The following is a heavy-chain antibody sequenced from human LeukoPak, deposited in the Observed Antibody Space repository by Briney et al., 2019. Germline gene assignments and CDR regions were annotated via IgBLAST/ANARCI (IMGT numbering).Heavy chain of an antibody. V-gene: IGHV3-30*04. CDR2: ISYDGSNK. Sequence: GGSLRLSCEASGFIFSSYAMHWVRQAPGKGLEWVAVISYDGSNKYYADSVKGRFTISRDNSKNTLNLQMNSLRIEDTAVYYCARSLGSSGWYRSYYFDCWGQGSLVTVSS. CDR3: ARSLGSSGWYRSYYFDC. CDR1: GFIFSSYA. D-gene: IGHD6-19*01. J-gene: IGHJ4*02.